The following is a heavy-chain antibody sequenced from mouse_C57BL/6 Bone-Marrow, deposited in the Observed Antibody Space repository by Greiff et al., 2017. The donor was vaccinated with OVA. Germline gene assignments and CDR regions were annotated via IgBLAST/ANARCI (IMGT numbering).Heavy chain of an antibody. CDR1: GYTFTDYY. CDR3: ARWSFYDYASWFAY. Sequence: VQLQQSGPVLVKPGASVKMSCKASGYTFTDYYMNWVKQSHGKSLEWIGVINSYNGGTSYNQKFKAKATLTVYKSSSTAYMELNSLKSEDCAVYFCARWSFYDYASWFAYRGQGTLVTVST. J-gene: IGHJ3*01. CDR2: INSYNGGT. V-gene: IGHV1-19*01. D-gene: IGHD2-4*01.